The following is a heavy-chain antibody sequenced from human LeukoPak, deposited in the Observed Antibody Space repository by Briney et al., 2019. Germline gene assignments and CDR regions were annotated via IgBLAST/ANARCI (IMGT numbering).Heavy chain of an antibody. CDR1: GITFSNYA. J-gene: IGHJ4*02. CDR3: ARGQVGSTLPLSDY. D-gene: IGHD1-26*01. V-gene: IGHV3-30*04. CDR2: ISDDESNK. Sequence: PGGSLRLSCTASGITFSNYAMHWVRQAPGKGLEWVALISDDESNKAYADSVKGRFTISRDNSKNTLYLLVNSLRPEDTAVYYCARGQVGSTLPLSDYWGQGTLVTVSS.